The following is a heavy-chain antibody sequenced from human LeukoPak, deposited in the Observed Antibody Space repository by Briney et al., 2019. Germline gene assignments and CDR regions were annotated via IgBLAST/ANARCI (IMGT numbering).Heavy chain of an antibody. D-gene: IGHD3-16*01. V-gene: IGHV3-21*01. Sequence: GGSLRLSCAASGFTFSSYSMNWVRQAPGKGLEWVSSISSSSSYIYYADSVKGRFTISRDNAKNSLYLQMDSLRAEDTAVYYCARSLPGGGGVFDYWGQGTLVTVSS. CDR1: GFTFSSYS. CDR2: ISSSSSYI. J-gene: IGHJ4*02. CDR3: ARSLPGGGGVFDY.